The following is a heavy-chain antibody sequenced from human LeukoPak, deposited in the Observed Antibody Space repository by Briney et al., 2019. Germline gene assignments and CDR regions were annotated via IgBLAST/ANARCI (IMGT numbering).Heavy chain of an antibody. J-gene: IGHJ3*02. D-gene: IGHD1-1*01. CDR2: IDGDGSTT. CDR1: GFTFSSYW. CDR3: ARRGTGATGFAFDI. Sequence: GGSLRLSCAASGFTFSSYWMHWVRQAPGKGLVWVSRIDGDGSTTTYADSVKGRFTISRDNAKNTLYLQMNSLGAEDTAVYYCARRGTGATGFAFDIWGQGTMVTVSS. V-gene: IGHV3-74*01.